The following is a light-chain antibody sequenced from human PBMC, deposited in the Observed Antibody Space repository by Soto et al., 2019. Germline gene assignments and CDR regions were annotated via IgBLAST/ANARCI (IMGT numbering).Light chain of an antibody. V-gene: IGLV2-14*01. CDR2: EVS. Sequence: QSVLTQPASLSGSPGQSITISCTGTSSDVGGYNYVSWYQHHPGKAPKLMIYEVSNRPSGVSNRFSGSKSGNTASLTISGLQAEDEADYYCSSYTSSSTRVFGTGTKLTVL. CDR3: SSYTSSSTRV. CDR1: SSDVGGYNY. J-gene: IGLJ1*01.